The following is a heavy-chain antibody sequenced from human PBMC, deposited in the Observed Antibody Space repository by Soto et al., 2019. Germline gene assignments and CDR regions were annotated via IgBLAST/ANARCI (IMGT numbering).Heavy chain of an antibody. CDR2: IWYDGSNK. D-gene: IGHD1-26*01. J-gene: IGHJ4*02. CDR3: ARVRGSCLLVGVY. CDR1: GFTFSSYG. Sequence: GGSLRLSCAASGFTFSSYGMHWVRQAPGKGLEWVAVIWYDGSNKYYADSVKGRFTISRDNSKNTLYLQMNSLRAEDTAVYYFARVRGSCLLVGVYGGQGTLVTVSS. V-gene: IGHV3-33*01.